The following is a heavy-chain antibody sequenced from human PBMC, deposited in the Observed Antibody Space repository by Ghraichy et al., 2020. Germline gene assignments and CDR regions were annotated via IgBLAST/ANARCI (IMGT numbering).Heavy chain of an antibody. J-gene: IGHJ3*02. CDR2: ISSNGGST. CDR3: ARPRRRGYCSSTSCYIRGDAFDI. D-gene: IGHD2-2*01. V-gene: IGHV3-64*01. Sequence: LSLSCAASGFTFSSYAMHWVRQAPGKGLEYVSAISSNGGSTYYANSVKGRFTISRDNSKNTLYLQMGSLRAEDMAVYYCARPRRRGYCSSTSCYIRGDAFDIWGQGTMVTVSS. CDR1: GFTFSSYA.